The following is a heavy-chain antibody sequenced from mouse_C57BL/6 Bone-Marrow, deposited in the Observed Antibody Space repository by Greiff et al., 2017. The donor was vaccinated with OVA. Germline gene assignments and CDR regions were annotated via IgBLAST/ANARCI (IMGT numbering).Heavy chain of an antibody. CDR3: ARSGGTTVHFDY. D-gene: IGHD1-1*01. J-gene: IGHJ2*01. Sequence: QVQLQQSGAELVKPGASVKLSCKASGYTFTSYWMHWVKQRPGQGLEWIGMIHPNSGSTNYNEKFKSKATLTVDKSSSTAYMQLSSLTSEDSAVYYCARSGGTTVHFDYWGQGTTLTVSS. V-gene: IGHV1-64*01. CDR2: IHPNSGST. CDR1: GYTFTSYW.